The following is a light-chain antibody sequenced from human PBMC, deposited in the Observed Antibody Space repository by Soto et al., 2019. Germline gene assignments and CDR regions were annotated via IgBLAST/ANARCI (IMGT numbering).Light chain of an antibody. J-gene: IGKJ5*01. Sequence: DIVMTQSPDSLAVSLGERATINCKSSQSILYSPNNKNYLAWYQQKPGHPPKLVIYWASTRESGVPDRFSGSGSGTDFTHTINRLQAEEVAAYYCQQYYSTPLTCGQGTRLEIK. CDR2: WAS. CDR1: QSILYSPNNKNY. CDR3: QQYYSTPLT. V-gene: IGKV4-1*01.